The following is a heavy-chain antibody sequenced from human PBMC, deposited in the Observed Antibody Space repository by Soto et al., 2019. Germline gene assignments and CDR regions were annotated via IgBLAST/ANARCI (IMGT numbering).Heavy chain of an antibody. V-gene: IGHV1-46*01. CDR3: ARGFPLWFDP. D-gene: IGHD3-16*02. CDR1: GYTFSSFY. Sequence: ASVKVSCKTFGYTFSSFYIHWVRQAPGQGFEWMGIINPSGGSTSYAQKFQGRVTITRDTSASTAYMELSSLRSEDTAVYYCARGFPLWFDPWGQGTLVTVSS. J-gene: IGHJ5*02. CDR2: INPSGGST.